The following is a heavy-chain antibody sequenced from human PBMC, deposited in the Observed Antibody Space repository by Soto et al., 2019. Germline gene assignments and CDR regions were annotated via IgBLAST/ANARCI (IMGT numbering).Heavy chain of an antibody. CDR2: IYPGDSDT. Sequence: PGGSLKISCNGSGYSFTSYWIGWGRQMPGKGLEWMGIIYPGDSDTRYSPSFQGQVTISADKSISTAYLHWNSLKASDTALYYCATQRDFYYGMDVWGQGTTVTVSS. CDR1: GYSFTSYW. CDR3: ATQRDFYYGMDV. D-gene: IGHD6-25*01. V-gene: IGHV5-51*01. J-gene: IGHJ6*02.